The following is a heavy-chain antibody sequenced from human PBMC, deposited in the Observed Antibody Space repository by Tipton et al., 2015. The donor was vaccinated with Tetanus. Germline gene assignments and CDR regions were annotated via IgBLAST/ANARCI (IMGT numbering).Heavy chain of an antibody. V-gene: IGHV4-61*01. Sequence: TLSLTCTVSGASVRSGWHYWSWIRQPPGKGLEWIGYISDGGRTNYNPSLKGRLTISVDTSKNQISLTLNSVTAADTAFYYCARERISLIGEVIFRFFDLWGRGTLVTVSS. CDR2: ISDGGRT. D-gene: IGHD3-3*02. J-gene: IGHJ2*01. CDR1: GASVRSGWHY. CDR3: ARERISLIGEVIFRFFDL.